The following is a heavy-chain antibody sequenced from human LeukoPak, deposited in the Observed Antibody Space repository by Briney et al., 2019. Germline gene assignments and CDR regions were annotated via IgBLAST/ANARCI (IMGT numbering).Heavy chain of an antibody. Sequence: GGSLRLSCAASGFMFSSYAMSWVRQAPGKGLEWVSAISGSGGSTYYADSVKGRFTISRDNSKNTLYLQMNSLRAEDTAVYYCAYYYYGSGSVDYYYGMDVWGQGTTVTVSS. V-gene: IGHV3-23*01. CDR1: GFMFSSYA. CDR3: AYYYYGSGSVDYYYGMDV. D-gene: IGHD3-10*01. CDR2: ISGSGGST. J-gene: IGHJ6*02.